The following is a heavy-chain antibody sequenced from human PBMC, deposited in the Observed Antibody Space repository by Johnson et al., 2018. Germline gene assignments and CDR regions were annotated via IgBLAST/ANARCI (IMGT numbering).Heavy chain of an antibody. D-gene: IGHD3/OR15-3a*01. V-gene: IGHV3-30-3*01. CDR2: ISYDGSKK. CDR3: ARDSMDCGMTSCDHVGLDV. J-gene: IGHJ6*02. Sequence: QVQLVQSGGGVVQPGRSLRLSCAASGFTFSSYAMHWVRQAPGKGLEWVAVISYDGSKKYYADYVKGRFSIPSDNAKKSMYLQSKSRRVEDTAVYYCARDSMDCGMTSCDHVGLDVWGPGTTVTVSS. CDR1: GFTFSSYA.